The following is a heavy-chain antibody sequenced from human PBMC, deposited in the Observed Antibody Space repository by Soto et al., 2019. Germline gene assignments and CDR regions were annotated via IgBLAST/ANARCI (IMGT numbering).Heavy chain of an antibody. V-gene: IGHV4-31*03. CDR3: ARVRSTARYFDL. CDR2: IYYNGNA. CDR1: GGSISNGGYY. D-gene: IGHD2-21*02. Sequence: SENLSLTCTVSGGSISNGGYYWIWIRQHPGKGLEWIAYIYYNGNAYYSPSLQSRVTILVDTSKNQFSLKLSSVTAADTAVYFCARVRSTARYFDLWGRGTLVTVSS. J-gene: IGHJ2*01.